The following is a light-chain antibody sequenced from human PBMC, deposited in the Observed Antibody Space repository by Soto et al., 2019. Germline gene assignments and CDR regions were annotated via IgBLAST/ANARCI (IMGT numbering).Light chain of an antibody. V-gene: IGKV3-11*01. CDR3: QQRSYWLT. CDR2: DAS. Sequence: FTKTQATLSLSPGERATLSCRASQSVSSYLAWYQQKPGQAPRLLIYDASNRAAGIPARFSGSGSGTDFTLTISSLEPEDFAVYFCQQRSYWLTFGGGTKVDIK. J-gene: IGKJ4*01. CDR1: QSVSSY.